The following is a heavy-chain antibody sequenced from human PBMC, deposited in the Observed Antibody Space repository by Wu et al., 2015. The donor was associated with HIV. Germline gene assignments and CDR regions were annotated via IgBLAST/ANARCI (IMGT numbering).Heavy chain of an antibody. CDR2: IIPLFDQA. CDR1: GDTFSNYA. Sequence: QVQLVQSGAEVKKPGSSVKVSCKASGDTFSNYAISWVRQAPGQGLEWVGGIIPLFDQASYAQNVRGRVTITADESTSTSYMELTSLKSEDTAVYYCARDLARYFDADHDSPYYFGVDVWGQGP. V-gene: IGHV1-69*12. J-gene: IGHJ6*02. CDR3: ARDLARYFDADHDSPYYFGVDV. D-gene: IGHD3-9*01.